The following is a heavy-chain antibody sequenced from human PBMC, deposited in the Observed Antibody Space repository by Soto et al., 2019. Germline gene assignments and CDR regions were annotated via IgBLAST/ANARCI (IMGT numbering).Heavy chain of an antibody. CDR2: INPNSGGT. V-gene: IGHV1-2*04. D-gene: IGHD6-13*01. CDR1: GYTFTGYY. CDR3: ARGGIAAAGTYFYGMDV. J-gene: IGHJ6*02. Sequence: GASVKVSCKASGYTFTGYYMHWVRQAPGQGLEWMGWINPNSGGTNYAQKFQGWVTMTRGTSISTAYMELSRLRSDDTAVYYCARGGIAAAGTYFYGMDVWGLGTTVTVSS.